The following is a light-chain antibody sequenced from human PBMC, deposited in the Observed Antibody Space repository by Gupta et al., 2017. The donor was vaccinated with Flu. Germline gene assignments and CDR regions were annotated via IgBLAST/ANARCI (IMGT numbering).Light chain of an antibody. CDR3: QQDGTSPRT. V-gene: IGKV3-20*01. CDR2: GVS. CDR1: QRVNNNY. J-gene: IGKJ1*01. Sequence: GILSLSPGERATLSCTASQRVNNNYLAWYQYKPGQPPRLLIYGVSSRATGIPDRFSGGGSGTDFTLTISRLEPEDFAVYYCQQDGTSPRTFGQGTRV.